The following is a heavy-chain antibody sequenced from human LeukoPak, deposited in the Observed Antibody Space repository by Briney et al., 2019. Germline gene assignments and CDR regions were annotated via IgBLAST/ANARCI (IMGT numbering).Heavy chain of an antibody. Sequence: PGGSLRLSCAASGFTFSSYAMHWVRQAPGKGLEWVAVISYDGSNKYYADSVKGRFTISRDNSKNTLYLQMNSLRAEDTAVYYCARDRGRYSSSWSFDYWGQGTLVTVSS. V-gene: IGHV3-30-3*01. D-gene: IGHD6-13*01. CDR3: ARDRGRYSSSWSFDY. CDR1: GFTFSSYA. CDR2: ISYDGSNK. J-gene: IGHJ4*02.